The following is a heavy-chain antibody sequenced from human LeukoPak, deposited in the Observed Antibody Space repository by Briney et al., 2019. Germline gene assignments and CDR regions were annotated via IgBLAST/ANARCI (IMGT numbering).Heavy chain of an antibody. CDR1: GFTFSSYD. D-gene: IGHD5-24*01. Sequence: GGSLRLSCAASGFTFSSYDMHWVRQATGKGLEWVSAIGTAGDTYYPGSVKGRFPISRENAKNSLYLQMNSLRAGDTAVYYCARELGDGVAFDIWGQGTMVTVSS. V-gene: IGHV3-13*01. CDR2: IGTAGDT. CDR3: ARELGDGVAFDI. J-gene: IGHJ3*02.